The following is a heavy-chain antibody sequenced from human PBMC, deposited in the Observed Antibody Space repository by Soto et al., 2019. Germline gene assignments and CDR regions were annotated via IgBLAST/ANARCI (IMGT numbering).Heavy chain of an antibody. Sequence: STTLSLTCAVAGYSISSGHYWGWIRQPPGQGLEWIGSIYHSGSTSYNPSLKSRVTTSVDTSKNQFSLKLNSLTAADTAVYYCARYSTSSNWFDPWGQGTLGTVSS. CDR1: GYSISSGHY. CDR3: ARYSTSSNWFDP. D-gene: IGHD6-13*01. CDR2: IYHSGST. J-gene: IGHJ5*02. V-gene: IGHV4-38-2*01.